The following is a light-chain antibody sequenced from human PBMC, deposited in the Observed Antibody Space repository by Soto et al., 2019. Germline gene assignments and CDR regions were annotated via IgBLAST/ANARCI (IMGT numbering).Light chain of an antibody. Sequence: TQSPSTLSASVGDRVTLTCRASRSLNTRLAWYQQKPGQAPRLLIYGTSSRATGIPDRFSGSGSGTDFTLTISRLEPEDFAVYYCQQYGSLSWTFGQGTKVDIK. J-gene: IGKJ1*01. CDR2: GTS. CDR3: QQYGSLSWT. CDR1: RSLNTR. V-gene: IGKV3-20*01.